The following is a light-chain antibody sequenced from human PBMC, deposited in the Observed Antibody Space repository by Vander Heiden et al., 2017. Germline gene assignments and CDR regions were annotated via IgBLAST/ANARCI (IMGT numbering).Light chain of an antibody. CDR3: QQDGSSPGT. Sequence: EIVLARCPGTLSLSPGERATLSCRASQSVSSSYLAWYQQKPGQAPRLLIYGASSRATGIPDRFSGSGSGTDFTLTISRLEPEDFAVYYCQQDGSSPGTFGQGTKVEIK. CDR1: QSVSSSY. V-gene: IGKV3-20*01. J-gene: IGKJ1*01. CDR2: GAS.